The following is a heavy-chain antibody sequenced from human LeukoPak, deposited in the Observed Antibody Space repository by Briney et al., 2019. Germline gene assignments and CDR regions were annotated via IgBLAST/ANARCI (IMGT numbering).Heavy chain of an antibody. D-gene: IGHD2-2*01. CDR2: IYPGDSDT. V-gene: IGHV5-51*01. CDR3: ARRGGYQLLRNAFDI. J-gene: IGHJ3*02. CDR1: GYSFTSYW. Sequence: GESLKISCKGSGYSFTSYWIGWVRQMPGKGLEWMGIIYPGDSDTRYSPSFQGQVTISADKSICTAYLQWSSLKASDTAMYYCARRGGYQLLRNAFDIWGQGTMVTVSS.